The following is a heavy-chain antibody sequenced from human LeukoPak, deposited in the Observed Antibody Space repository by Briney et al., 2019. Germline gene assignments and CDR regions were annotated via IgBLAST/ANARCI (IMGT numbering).Heavy chain of an antibody. J-gene: IGHJ4*02. CDR2: IYHSRYT. V-gene: IGHV4-34*01. Sequence: SETLSLTCAVHGVSLSGNYWSCLRQSPEKGLEWIGEIYHSRYTTYNPSLKSRVTISADTSENQLSLRLTSVTAADTALYYCARIRCSPTDNTCYNYWGQGTLVTVSS. CDR3: ARIRCSPTDNTCYNY. CDR1: GVSLSGNY. D-gene: IGHD2/OR15-2a*01.